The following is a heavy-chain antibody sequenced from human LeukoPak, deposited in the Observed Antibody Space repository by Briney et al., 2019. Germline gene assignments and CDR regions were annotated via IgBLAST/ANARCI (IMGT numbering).Heavy chain of an antibody. CDR2: ISGSGGST. CDR3: ARPRGSSWFGGAFDI. V-gene: IGHV3-23*01. CDR1: GFTFSSYA. J-gene: IGHJ3*02. D-gene: IGHD6-13*01. Sequence: GGSLRLSCAASGFTFSSYAMSWVRQAPGKGLEWVSAISGSGGSTYYADSVKGRFTISRDNSKNTLYLQMNSLRAEDTAVYYCARPRGSSWFGGAFDIWGQGTMVTVSS.